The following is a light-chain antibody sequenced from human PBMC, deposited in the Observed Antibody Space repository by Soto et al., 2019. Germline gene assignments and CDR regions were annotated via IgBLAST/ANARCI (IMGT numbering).Light chain of an antibody. CDR3: KQYGHLLPYT. V-gene: IGKV3-15*01. Sequence: EIVMTQSPATLSVSPGERVTLSCMASQRVSRKLAWYQQKPGQALRLFIYGTTTRATGVPVRCSGSGSGTEFTLTINRLQSEVFGIYYCKQYGHLLPYTFGKGTKLESK. CDR2: GTT. CDR1: QRVSRK. J-gene: IGKJ2*01.